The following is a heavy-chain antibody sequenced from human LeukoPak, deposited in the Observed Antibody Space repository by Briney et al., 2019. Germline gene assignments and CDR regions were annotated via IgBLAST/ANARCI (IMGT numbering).Heavy chain of an antibody. CDR1: GGSISSGDYY. CDR3: AREYGDDNWFDP. J-gene: IGHJ5*02. CDR2: IYYSGST. V-gene: IGHV4-30-4*01. D-gene: IGHD2-21*02. Sequence: ASETLSLTCTVSGGSISSGDYYWSWIRQPPGKGLEWIGYIYYSGSTYYNPSLKSRVTISVDTSKNQFSLKLSSVTAADTAVYYCAREYGDDNWFDPWGQGTLVTVSS.